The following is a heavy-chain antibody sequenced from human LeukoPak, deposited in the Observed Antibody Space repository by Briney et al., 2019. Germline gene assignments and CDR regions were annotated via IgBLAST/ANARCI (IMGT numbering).Heavy chain of an antibody. V-gene: IGHV4-61*02. Sequence: SQTLSLTCTVSGGSISSGSYYWSWIRQPAGKGLEWIGRIYTSGSTNYNPSLKSRVTISVDTSKNQFSLKLSSVTAADTAVYYCARTLAPTEGVYYMDVWGKGTTVTVSS. CDR1: GGSISSGSYY. CDR2: IYTSGST. J-gene: IGHJ6*03. CDR3: ARTLAPTEGVYYMDV.